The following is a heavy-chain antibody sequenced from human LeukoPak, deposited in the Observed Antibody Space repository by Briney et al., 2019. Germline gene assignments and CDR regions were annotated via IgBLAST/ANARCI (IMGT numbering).Heavy chain of an antibody. CDR3: ARGRSYYYGSGSHTNWFDP. D-gene: IGHD3-10*01. CDR1: GGSISSSSYY. Sequence: PSETLSLTCTVSGGSISSSSYYWSWIRQPPGKGLEWIGEINHSGSTNYNPSPKSRVTISVDTSKNQFSLKLSSVTAADTAVYYCARGRSYYYGSGSHTNWFDPWGQGTLVTVSS. J-gene: IGHJ5*02. CDR2: INHSGST. V-gene: IGHV4-39*07.